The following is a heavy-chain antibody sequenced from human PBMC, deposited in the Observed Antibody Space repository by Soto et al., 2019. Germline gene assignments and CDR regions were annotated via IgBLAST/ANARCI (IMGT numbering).Heavy chain of an antibody. Sequence: PGGSLRPSCAASGFTFDDYAMHWVRQAPGKGLEWVSGISWNSGSIGYAASVKGRFTISRDNAKNSLYLQMNSLRAEDTALYYCAKDIGIVVVAAKCQSRNPLRFDYWGQGTLVTVSS. V-gene: IGHV3-9*01. J-gene: IGHJ4*02. D-gene: IGHD2-15*01. CDR1: GFTFDDYA. CDR2: ISWNSGSI. CDR3: AKDIGIVVVAAKCQSRNPLRFDY.